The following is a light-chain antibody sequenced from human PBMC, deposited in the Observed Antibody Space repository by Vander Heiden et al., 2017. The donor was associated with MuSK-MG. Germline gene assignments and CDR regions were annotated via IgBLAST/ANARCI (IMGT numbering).Light chain of an antibody. CDR1: NIGSKS. CDR3: QVWDSTTGV. V-gene: IGLV3-9*01. Sequence: SYELTQPLSVSVALGQTAMISCAGNNIGSKSVHWYRQKPGQAPVLVIYRDSNRPSGIPERFSGSNSGNTATLNISRAQAGDEADDYCQVWDSTTGVFGGGTKLTVL. J-gene: IGLJ3*02. CDR2: RDS.